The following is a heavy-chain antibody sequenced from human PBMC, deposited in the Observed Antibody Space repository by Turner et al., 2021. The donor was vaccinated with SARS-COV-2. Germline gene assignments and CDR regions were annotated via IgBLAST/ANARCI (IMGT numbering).Heavy chain of an antibody. Sequence: EVQLVESGGGLVQPGGSLRLSCAASGFTFSSYWMHWFRQAPGKGLVWVSRINSDGSSTTYADSVKGRFTISRDNAKNTLYLQMNSLRAEDTAVYYCAREGLRAVPDFDLWGRGTLVTVSS. V-gene: IGHV3-74*01. D-gene: IGHD6-19*01. CDR2: INSDGSST. CDR3: AREGLRAVPDFDL. CDR1: GFTFSSYW. J-gene: IGHJ2*01.